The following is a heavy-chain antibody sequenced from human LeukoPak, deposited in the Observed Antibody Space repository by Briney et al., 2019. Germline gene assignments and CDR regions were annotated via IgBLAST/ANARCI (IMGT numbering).Heavy chain of an antibody. D-gene: IGHD3-10*01. Sequence: GGSLRLSCAASGFTFTDYYMIWIRQASGKGLEWVSYISHSGSTTYYADSVKGRFIISRDNAKNSLYLQMNSLRAEDTAMYYCARDGRGVPLDSWGQGTLVIVSS. V-gene: IGHV3-11*01. CDR3: ARDGRGVPLDS. J-gene: IGHJ4*02. CDR2: ISHSGSTT. CDR1: GFTFTDYY.